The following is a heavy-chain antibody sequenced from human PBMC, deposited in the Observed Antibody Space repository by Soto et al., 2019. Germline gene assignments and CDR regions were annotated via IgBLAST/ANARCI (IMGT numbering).Heavy chain of an antibody. J-gene: IGHJ4*02. D-gene: IGHD3-16*01. CDR2: MNPNSGNT. V-gene: IGHV1-8*01. CDR3: AREGTIWGDDN. CDR1: GYTFTSYD. Sequence: QVQLVQSGAEVKKPGASVRVSCRASGYTFTSYDINWVRQATGQGLEWMGWMNPNSGNTGYAQKFQGRITMTRNTDISTTYIELRSLRAEVTAFYYCAREGTIWGDDNWGQGTLVTVAS.